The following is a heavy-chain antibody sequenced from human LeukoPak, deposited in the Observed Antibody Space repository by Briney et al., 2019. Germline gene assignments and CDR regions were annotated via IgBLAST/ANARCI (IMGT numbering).Heavy chain of an antibody. CDR1: GGTFSSYT. CDR3: ARDVSSSWEN. Sequence: PRASVTVSCKASGGTFSSYTISWVRQPPGRGLEWMGRIIPILGIANYAQKFQGRVTITADKSTSTAYMELSSLRSEDTAVYYCARDVSSSWENWGQGTLVTVSS. CDR2: IIPILGIA. V-gene: IGHV1-69*04. J-gene: IGHJ4*02. D-gene: IGHD6-13*01.